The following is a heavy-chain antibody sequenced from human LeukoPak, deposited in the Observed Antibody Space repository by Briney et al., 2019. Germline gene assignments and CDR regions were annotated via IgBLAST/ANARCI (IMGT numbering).Heavy chain of an antibody. V-gene: IGHV1-8*01. CDR2: MNPNSGNT. J-gene: IGHJ5*02. D-gene: IGHD3-10*01. CDR3: AREGYYGSGSYLP. Sequence: WMGWMNPNSGNTGYAQKFQGRVTMTRNTSISTAYMELSSLRSEDTAVYYCAREGYYGSGSYLPWGQGTLVTVSS.